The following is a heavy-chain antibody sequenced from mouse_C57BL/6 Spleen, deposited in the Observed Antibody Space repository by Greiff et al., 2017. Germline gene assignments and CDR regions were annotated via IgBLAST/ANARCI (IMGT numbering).Heavy chain of an antibody. CDR1: GYAFSSYW. D-gene: IGHD2-10*02. J-gene: IGHJ1*03. V-gene: IGHV1-80*01. CDR3: ARSGPSTRYFDV. Sequence: VQLKQSGAELVKPGASVKISCKASGYAFSSYWMNWVKQRPGKGLEWIGQIYPGDGDTNYNGKFKGKATLTADKSSSTAYMQLSSLTSEDSAVYFCARSGPSTRYFDVWGTGTTVTVSS. CDR2: IYPGDGDT.